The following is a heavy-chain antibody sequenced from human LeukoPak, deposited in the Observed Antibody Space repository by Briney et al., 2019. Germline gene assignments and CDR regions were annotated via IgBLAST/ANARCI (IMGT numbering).Heavy chain of an antibody. Sequence: PGGSLRLSCAASGFTVSSNYMSWVRQAPGKGLEWVSVIYSGGSTYYADSVKGRFTISRDNSKNTLYLQMNSLRAEDTAVYYCARHLREWYGMDVWGQGTTVTVSS. CDR2: IYSGGST. CDR1: GFTVSSNY. D-gene: IGHD3-3*01. V-gene: IGHV3-66*04. CDR3: ARHLREWYGMDV. J-gene: IGHJ6*02.